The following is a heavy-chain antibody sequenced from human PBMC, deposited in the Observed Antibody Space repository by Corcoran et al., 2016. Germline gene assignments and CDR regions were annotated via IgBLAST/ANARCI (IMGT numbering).Heavy chain of an antibody. D-gene: IGHD2-2*02. J-gene: IGHJ3*02. CDR1: GGSISSSSYY. V-gene: IGHV4-39*07. Sequence: QLQLQESGPGLVKPSETLSLTCTVSGGSISSSSYYWGWIRQPPGKGLEWIGRIYYSGSTYYNPSLKSRVTISVDTSKNQFSLKLSSVTAAATAVYYWARDSISPATAISPDDAFDIWGQGTMVTVSS. CDR3: ARDSISPATAISPDDAFDI. CDR2: IYYSGST.